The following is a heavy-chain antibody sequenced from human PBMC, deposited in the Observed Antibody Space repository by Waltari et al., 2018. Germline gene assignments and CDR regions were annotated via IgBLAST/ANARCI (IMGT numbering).Heavy chain of an antibody. D-gene: IGHD1-26*01. CDR2: IYHSGST. V-gene: IGHV4-38-2*01. CDR3: ARREPPRYFQH. CDR1: GYSISSGYY. J-gene: IGHJ1*01. Sequence: QVQLQESGPGLVKPSETLSLPCAVSGYSISSGYYWGWLRQPPGKGLEWIGSIYHSGSTYYNPSLKSRVTISVDTSKNQFSLKPSSVTAADTAVYYCARREPPRYFQHWGQGTLVTVSS.